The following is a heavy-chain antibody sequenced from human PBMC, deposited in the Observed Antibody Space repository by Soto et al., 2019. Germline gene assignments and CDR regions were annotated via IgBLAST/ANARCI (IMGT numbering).Heavy chain of an antibody. V-gene: IGHV3-23*01. CDR2: VTASGGGT. J-gene: IGHJ4*02. Sequence: FNNYAMTWVRQAPGKGLEWVSTVTASGGGTFYANSVKGRFTISRDNSRNTLHLQMSSLRVEDTALYYCAKALVPALTAKFGYWGQGTLVTVSS. CDR1: FNNYA. D-gene: IGHD5-18*01. CDR3: AKALVPALTAKFGY.